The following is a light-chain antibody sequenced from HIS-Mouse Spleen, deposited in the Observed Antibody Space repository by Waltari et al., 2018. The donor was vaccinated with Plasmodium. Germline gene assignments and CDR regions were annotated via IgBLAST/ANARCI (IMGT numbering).Light chain of an antibody. J-gene: IGKJ4*01. V-gene: IGKV1-8*01. CDR1: QGISSY. CDR2: AAS. CDR3: QQYYSYPLT. Sequence: AIRMTQSPSSFSASTGDRVTITCRASQGISSYLAWYQQKPGKAPKLLIDAASTLQSGVPSRFSGSGSGTDFTLTSSCLQSEDFATYYCQQYYSYPLTFGGGTKVEIK.